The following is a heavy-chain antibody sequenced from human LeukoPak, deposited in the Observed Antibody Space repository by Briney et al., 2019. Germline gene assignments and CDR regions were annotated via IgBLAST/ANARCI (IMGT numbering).Heavy chain of an antibody. Sequence: GGSLRLTCAASELHAMTWVRQAPGKGLERVASITSSSSHIYYADSVKGRFTISRDNAKNALYLQMNSLRAEDTAIYYCARVMMGATVTTFHYYCMDVWGVGTTVTVSS. V-gene: IGHV3-21*01. CDR2: ITSSSSHI. D-gene: IGHD4-11*01. J-gene: IGHJ6*03. CDR3: ARVMMGATVTTFHYYCMDV. CDR1: ELHA.